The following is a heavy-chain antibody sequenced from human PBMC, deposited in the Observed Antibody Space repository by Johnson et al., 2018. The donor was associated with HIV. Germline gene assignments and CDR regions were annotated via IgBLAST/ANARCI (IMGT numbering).Heavy chain of an antibody. CDR2: ISDDGTNT. Sequence: VQLVESGGGLVKPGGSLRLSCAASGFTFSDYYMSWIRQAPGKGLEWVAVISDDGTNTDYADAVKGRFTISRDNSKNTLYLQMNSLRAGDTAVYYCVRDGNYYDRSGYRVDAFDVWGQGTMVTVSS. CDR1: GFTFSDYY. CDR3: VRDGNYYDRSGYRVDAFDV. V-gene: IGHV3-30-3*01. J-gene: IGHJ3*01. D-gene: IGHD3-22*01.